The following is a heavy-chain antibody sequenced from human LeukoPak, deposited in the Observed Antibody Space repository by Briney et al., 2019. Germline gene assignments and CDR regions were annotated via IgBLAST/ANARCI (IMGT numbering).Heavy chain of an antibody. CDR2: MNPNSGNT. J-gene: IGHJ6*02. Sequence: GASVKVSCKASGYTFTSYDINWVRQATGQGLEWMGWMNPNSGNTGYAQKFQGRVTMTRDTSINTAYMELSRLRSDDTAVYYCARDIPKKDPALYYYYYYGMDVWGQGTTVTVSS. V-gene: IGHV1-8*01. D-gene: IGHD2-2*02. CDR1: GYTFTSYD. CDR3: ARDIPKKDPALYYYYYYGMDV.